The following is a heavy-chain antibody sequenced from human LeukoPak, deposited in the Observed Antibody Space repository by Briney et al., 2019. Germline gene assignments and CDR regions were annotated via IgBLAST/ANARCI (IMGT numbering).Heavy chain of an antibody. CDR2: IYYTGST. CDR1: GGSVSDYY. D-gene: IGHD6-13*01. CDR3: ARVYKSSWYLNWFDP. J-gene: IGHJ5*02. V-gene: IGHV4-59*08. Sequence: SETLSLTCTISGGSVSDYYWSWIRQSPGKGLEWIGYIYYTGSTTYNPSLKSRVTISADTSKNQFSLKLSSVTAADTAVYYCARVYKSSWYLNWFDPWGQGTLVTVSS.